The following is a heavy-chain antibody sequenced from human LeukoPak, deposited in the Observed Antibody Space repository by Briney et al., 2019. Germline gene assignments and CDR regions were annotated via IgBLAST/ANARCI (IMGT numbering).Heavy chain of an antibody. V-gene: IGHV3-74*01. CDR3: ASAHARHYYYGMDV. Sequence: GGSLRLSCAASGFTFSSFWMHWVRQAPGQGLVWVSRFSFDETTIDYADSVKGRFTISRDNAKNTLYLQMNSLRAEDTAVYYCASAHARHYYYGMDVWGQGTTVTVSS. CDR2: FSFDETTI. J-gene: IGHJ6*02. CDR1: GFTFSSFW.